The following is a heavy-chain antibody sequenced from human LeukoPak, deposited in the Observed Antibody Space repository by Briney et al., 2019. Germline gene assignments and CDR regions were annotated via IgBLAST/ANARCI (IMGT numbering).Heavy chain of an antibody. V-gene: IGHV3-23*01. Sequence: PGGSLRLSCAASGFTFSSYAMSWVRQAPGKGLEWVSAIRGSGGSTYYADSVKGRFTISRDNSKNTLYLQMNSLRAEDTAIYYCAKDGTYSRGWEVDYWGQGTLVTVSS. J-gene: IGHJ4*02. CDR3: AKDGTYSRGWEVDY. CDR1: GFTFSSYA. D-gene: IGHD6-19*01. CDR2: IRGSGGST.